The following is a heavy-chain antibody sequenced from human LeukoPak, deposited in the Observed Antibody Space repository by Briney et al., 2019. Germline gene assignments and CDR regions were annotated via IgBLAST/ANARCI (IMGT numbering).Heavy chain of an antibody. V-gene: IGHV1-18*01. J-gene: IGHJ6*02. Sequence: ASVKVSCTASGYTFTSYGISWVRQAPGQGLEWMGWISAYNGNTNYAQKFQGRVTMTRDTSISTAYMELSSLRSDDTAVYYCGREGGRIGAYYAMDVWGQGTTVTVS. CDR2: ISAYNGNT. D-gene: IGHD3-16*01. CDR1: GYTFTSYG. CDR3: GREGGRIGAYYAMDV.